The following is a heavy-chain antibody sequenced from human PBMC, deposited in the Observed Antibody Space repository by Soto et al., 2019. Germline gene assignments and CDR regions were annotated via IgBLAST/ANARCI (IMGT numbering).Heavy chain of an antibody. CDR3: ASRPPIAAAGNWFDP. J-gene: IGHJ5*02. CDR2: IIPIFGTA. V-gene: IGHV1-69*13. D-gene: IGHD6-13*01. CDR1: GGTFSSYA. Sequence: VASVKVSCKASGGTFSSYAISWVRQAPGQGLEWMGGIIPIFGTANYAQKFQGRVTITADESTSTAYMELSSLRSEDTAVYYCASRPPIAAAGNWFDPWGQGTLVTVSS.